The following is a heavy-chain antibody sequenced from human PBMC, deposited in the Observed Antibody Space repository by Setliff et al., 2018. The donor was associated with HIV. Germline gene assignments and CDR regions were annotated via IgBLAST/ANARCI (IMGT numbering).Heavy chain of an antibody. CDR1: GVSVGSGDHY. J-gene: IGHJ4*02. D-gene: IGHD6-19*01. CDR2: IFHSGST. V-gene: IGHV4-30-4*08. Sequence: SETLSLTCSVSGVSVGSGDHYWHWIRQHPEKTLEWIGYIFHSGSTYYNPSLKSRVAISVDTSKKQLSLKLRSVTAADTAVYYCAIDPTSGNSWGYFDRWGQGTLVTV. CDR3: AIDPTSGNSWGYFDR.